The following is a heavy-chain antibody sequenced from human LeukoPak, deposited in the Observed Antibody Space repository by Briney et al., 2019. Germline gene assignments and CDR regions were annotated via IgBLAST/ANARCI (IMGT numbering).Heavy chain of an antibody. V-gene: IGHV4-31*03. CDR2: IYYSGST. CDR1: GGSISSGGYY. Sequence: SETLSLTCTVSGGSISSGGYYWSWIRQHPGKGLEWIGYIYYSGSTYYNPYLKSRVTISVDTSKNQFSLKLSSVTAADTAVYYCARSIQAFDYYYYGMDVWGQGTTVTVS. CDR3: ARSIQAFDYYYYGMDV. D-gene: IGHD2-2*02. J-gene: IGHJ6*02.